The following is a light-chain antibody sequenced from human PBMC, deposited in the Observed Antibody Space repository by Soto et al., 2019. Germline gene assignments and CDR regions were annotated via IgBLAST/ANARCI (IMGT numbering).Light chain of an antibody. Sequence: AILMTQSPCSLSASVGGGCTITFLASQGIRNDLAWYQQKPGKAPKLLIYEASTLQSGVPSRFSGSYSGTDFTLTIGSLQPEDFATYYCLQDFKYPRTFGQGTKVDIK. V-gene: IGKV1-6*01. CDR3: LQDFKYPRT. CDR1: QGIRND. J-gene: IGKJ1*01. CDR2: EAS.